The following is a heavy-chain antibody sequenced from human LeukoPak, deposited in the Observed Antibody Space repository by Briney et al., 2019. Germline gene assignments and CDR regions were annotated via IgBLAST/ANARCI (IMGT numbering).Heavy chain of an antibody. CDR3: ARVGVQSSSWYFNYYYYYMDV. Sequence: KSSETLSLTCTVSGYSISSGYYWGWIRQPPGKGLEWIGSIYHSGSTHYNPSLKSRVTISVDTSKNQFSLKLSSVTAADTAVYYCARVGVQSSSWYFNYYYYYMDVWGKGTTVTVSS. CDR2: IYHSGST. D-gene: IGHD6-13*01. V-gene: IGHV4-38-2*02. CDR1: GYSISSGYY. J-gene: IGHJ6*03.